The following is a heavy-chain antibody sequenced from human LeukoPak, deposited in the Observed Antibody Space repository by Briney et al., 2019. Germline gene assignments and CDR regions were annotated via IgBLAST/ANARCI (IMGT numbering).Heavy chain of an antibody. D-gene: IGHD2-8*01. CDR1: GFALRNYA. CDR2: VRNLGDT. V-gene: IGHV3-23*01. CDR3: ARCMVLRQGWCNWFDP. Sequence: GGALRLSCEASGFALRNYAMSWVRRAPGKGLEWVSSVRNLGDTHYADSVKGRFTISRDNSEDTLYLQMNSLRVEDTAIYFCARCMVLRQGWCNWFDPWGQGTLVTVSS. J-gene: IGHJ5*02.